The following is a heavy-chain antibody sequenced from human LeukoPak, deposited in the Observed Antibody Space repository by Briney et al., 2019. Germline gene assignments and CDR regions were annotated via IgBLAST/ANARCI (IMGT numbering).Heavy chain of an antibody. J-gene: IGHJ3*02. CDR1: GFTFSSYS. V-gene: IGHV3-21*01. CDR2: ISSSSSYI. CDR3: AEDSYGYEAFDI. Sequence: GGSLRLSCAASGFTFSSYSMNWVRQAPGKGLEWVSSISSSSSYIHYADSVKGRFTISRDNAKNSLYLQMNSLRAEDTAVYYCAEDSYGYEAFDIWGQGTMVTVSS. D-gene: IGHD5-18*01.